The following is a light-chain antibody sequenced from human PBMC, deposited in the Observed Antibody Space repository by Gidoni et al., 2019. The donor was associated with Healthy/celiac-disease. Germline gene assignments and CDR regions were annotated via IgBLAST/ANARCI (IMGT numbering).Light chain of an antibody. CDR2: GAS. J-gene: IGKJ1*01. Sequence: EIVLTPSPATLSVSPGARATLSCRASQSVSSNLAWYQQKPGQAPRLLIYGASTRATGIPARFSGSGSGTEFTLTISSLQSEDFAVYYCQQYNNWPTWTFGQGTKVEIK. CDR3: QQYNNWPTWT. V-gene: IGKV3-15*01. CDR1: QSVSSN.